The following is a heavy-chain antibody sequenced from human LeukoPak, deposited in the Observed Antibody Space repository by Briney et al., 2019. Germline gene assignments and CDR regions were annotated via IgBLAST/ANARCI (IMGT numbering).Heavy chain of an antibody. CDR2: IKDDGRQK. D-gene: IGHD1-26*01. J-gene: IGHJ4*02. CDR1: GFTFRNYW. V-gene: IGHV3-7*01. Sequence: PEGSLRLSCAASGFTFRNYWMTWVRQAPGKGLEWVANIKDDGRQKYYVDSVKGRFAISRDNAKNSLALQMNSLRAEDTAVYYCARDDGRGWAHWGQGTLVTVSS. CDR3: ARDDGRGWAH.